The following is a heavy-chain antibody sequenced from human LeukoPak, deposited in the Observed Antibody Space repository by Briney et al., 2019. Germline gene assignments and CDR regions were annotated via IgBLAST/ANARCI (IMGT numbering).Heavy chain of an antibody. D-gene: IGHD3-16*02. CDR1: GFTFSSYA. J-gene: IGHJ4*02. V-gene: IGHV3-30-3*01. Sequence: QSGGSLRLSCAASGFTFSSYAMHWVRQAPGKGLEWVAVISYDGSNKYYADSVKGRFTISRDNSKNTLYLQMNSLRAEDTAVYYCARDGIGITFGGVIAQYYFDYWGQGTLVTVSS. CDR3: ARDGIGITFGGVIAQYYFDY. CDR2: ISYDGSNK.